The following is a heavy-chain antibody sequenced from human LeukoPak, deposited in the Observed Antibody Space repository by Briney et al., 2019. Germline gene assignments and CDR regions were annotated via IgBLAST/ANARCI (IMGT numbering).Heavy chain of an antibody. D-gene: IGHD3-16*01. V-gene: IGHV6-1*01. CDR3: TRARDAFTRKSVFDI. J-gene: IGHJ3*02. CDR1: GDSVSSNSAA. CDR2: TYYRSKWYN. Sequence: SQTLSLTCAISGDSVSSNSAAWTWIRQSPSRGLEWLGRTYYRSKWYNDYAVSVKSRITVNPDTSKNQFSLQLNSVTPEDTAVYYCTRARDAFTRKSVFDIWGQGTMDTVSS.